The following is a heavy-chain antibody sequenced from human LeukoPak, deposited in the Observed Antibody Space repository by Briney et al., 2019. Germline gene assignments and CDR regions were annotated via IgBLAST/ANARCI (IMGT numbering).Heavy chain of an antibody. CDR1: GFTFSSYA. V-gene: IGHV3-30*04. D-gene: IGHD6-13*01. J-gene: IGHJ4*02. CDR3: ARDQFPGRGQQLVLRNFDY. Sequence: PGGSLRLSCAASGFTFSSYAMHWVRQAPGKGLEWVAVISYDGSNKYYADSVKGRFTISRDNSKSTLYLQMNSLRAEDTAVYYCARDQFPGRGQQLVLRNFDYWGQGTLVTVSS. CDR2: ISYDGSNK.